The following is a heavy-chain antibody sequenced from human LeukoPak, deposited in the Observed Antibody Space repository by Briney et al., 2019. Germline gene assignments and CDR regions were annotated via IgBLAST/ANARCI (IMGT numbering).Heavy chain of an antibody. CDR1: GFTVSSNH. V-gene: IGHV3-53*01. D-gene: IGHD1-1*01. CDR2: IHSGGST. J-gene: IGHJ4*02. Sequence: GGSLRLSCAASGFTVSSNHMSWVRQAPGKGLEWVSVIHSGGSTDYADSVKGRFTISRDNLKNTLYLQMNSLRAEDTAVYYCARGPAGYNWGQGTLVTFSS. CDR3: ARGPAGYN.